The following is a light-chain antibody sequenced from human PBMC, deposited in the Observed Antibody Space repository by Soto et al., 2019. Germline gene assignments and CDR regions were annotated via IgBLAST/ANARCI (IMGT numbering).Light chain of an antibody. Sequence: TQSPSTLSGSVGDRVTITCRASQSVDRYVAWYQQKVGQAPRLLIYDAYTRATGVGARFTGSGSATDFSLTITSLEPEDFAVYYCQQRGKWPSTFGPGTKVEMK. CDR2: DAY. V-gene: IGKV3-11*01. J-gene: IGKJ2*02. CDR1: QSVDRY. CDR3: QQRGKWPST.